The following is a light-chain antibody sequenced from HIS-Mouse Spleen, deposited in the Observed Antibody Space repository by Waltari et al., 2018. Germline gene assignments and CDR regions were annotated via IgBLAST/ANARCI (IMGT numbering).Light chain of an antibody. CDR3: SSYTSSSFNVV. Sequence: QSALTQPASVSGSPGQSITISCTGTSSHVGGHNYVSWYQQHPGKAPKLMIYDVSNRPSGVSNRFSGSKSGNTASLTISGLQAEDEADYYCSSYTSSSFNVVFGGGTKLTVL. J-gene: IGLJ2*01. CDR2: DVS. CDR1: SSHVGGHNY. V-gene: IGLV2-14*03.